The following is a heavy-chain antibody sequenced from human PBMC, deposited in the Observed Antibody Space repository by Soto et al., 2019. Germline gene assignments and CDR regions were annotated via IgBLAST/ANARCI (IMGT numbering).Heavy chain of an antibody. CDR1: GFTFSSYG. V-gene: IGHV3-33*01. CDR2: IWYDGSNK. D-gene: IGHD3-10*01. J-gene: IGHJ5*02. Sequence: QVQLVESGGGVVQPGRSLRLCCAASGFTFSSYGMHWVRQAPGEGLEWVAAIWYDGSNKYYADSVKGRFTISRDNSKNTLCLEMNSLRAEDTAVYYCVRDGGYYGAGSYFDPWGQGSLVTVSS. CDR3: VRDGGYYGAGSYFDP.